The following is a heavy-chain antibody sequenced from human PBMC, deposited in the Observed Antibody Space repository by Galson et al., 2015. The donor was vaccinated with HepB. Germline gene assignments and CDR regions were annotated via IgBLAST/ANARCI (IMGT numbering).Heavy chain of an antibody. CDR2: MNPNSGNT. D-gene: IGHD3-3*01. V-gene: IGHV1-8*01. Sequence: SVKVSCKASGYTFTSYDINWVRQATGQGLEWMGWMNPNSGNTGYAQKFRGRVTMTRNTSISTAYMELSSLRSEDTAVYYCARGRQVLQFLEWSRYYYYMDVWGKGTTVTVSS. CDR3: ARGRQVLQFLEWSRYYYYMDV. J-gene: IGHJ6*03. CDR1: GYTFTSYD.